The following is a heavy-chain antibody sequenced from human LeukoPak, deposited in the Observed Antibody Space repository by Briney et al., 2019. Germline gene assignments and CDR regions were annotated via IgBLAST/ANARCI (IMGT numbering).Heavy chain of an antibody. CDR3: ARRLYCSSTSCYVVSGWFDP. D-gene: IGHD2-2*01. Sequence: ASVKVSCKASGYTFTSYDINWVRQATGQGLEWMGWMNPNSGNTGYAQKFQGRVTMTRNTSISTAYMELSSLRSEDTAMYYCARRLYCSSTSCYVVSGWFDPWGQGTLVTVSS. CDR2: MNPNSGNT. J-gene: IGHJ5*02. V-gene: IGHV1-8*01. CDR1: GYTFTSYD.